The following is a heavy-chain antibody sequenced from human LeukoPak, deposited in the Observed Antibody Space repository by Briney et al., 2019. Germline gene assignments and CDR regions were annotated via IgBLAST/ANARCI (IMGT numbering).Heavy chain of an antibody. J-gene: IGHJ4*02. CDR3: ARDYGYDSSGYYIPFDY. V-gene: IGHV1-2*02. CDR2: INPKSGGT. Sequence: SVTVSCMASGYTFIGYSMHGVRQAPGQGLEWMGWINPKSGGTNYAQKLQDGVTLTGDTSISTAYMEMSRLRSDDTAVYYCARDYGYDSSGYYIPFDYCGQGTLVTVSS. CDR1: GYTFIGYS. D-gene: IGHD3-22*01.